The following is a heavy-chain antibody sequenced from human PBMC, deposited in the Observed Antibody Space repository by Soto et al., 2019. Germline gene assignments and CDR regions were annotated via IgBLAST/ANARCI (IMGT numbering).Heavy chain of an antibody. D-gene: IGHD1-1*01. CDR1: GFAISRGYY. CDR3: AREKVGTTFFEK. Sequence: SETLSLTCSVSGFAISRGYYWSWVRQPPGKGLEWIGSIYPSVSSYHNPSLATRLRLSIDTSKNQFTLNLTSVTAADTALYSGAREKVGTTFFEKGGQGIQVTVSS. CDR2: IYPSVSS. J-gene: IGHJ4*02. V-gene: IGHV4-38-2*02.